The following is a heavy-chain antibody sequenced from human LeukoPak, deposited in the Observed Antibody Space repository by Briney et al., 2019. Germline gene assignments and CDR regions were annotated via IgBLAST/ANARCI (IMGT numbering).Heavy chain of an antibody. CDR2: TYYRSKWYN. Sequence: SQTLSLTCAISGDSVSSNSAAWNWIRQSPSRGLEWLGRTYYRSKWYNDYAVSVKSRITINPDTSKHQFSLQLNSVTPEDTAVYYCARGSYYDSSGYNYLGGAFDIWVQGRMVTVSS. CDR1: GDSVSSNSAA. J-gene: IGHJ3*02. CDR3: ARGSYYDSSGYNYLGGAFDI. V-gene: IGHV6-1*01. D-gene: IGHD3-22*01.